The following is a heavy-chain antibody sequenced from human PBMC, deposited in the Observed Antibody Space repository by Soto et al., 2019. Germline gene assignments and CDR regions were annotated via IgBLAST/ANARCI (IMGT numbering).Heavy chain of an antibody. J-gene: IGHJ4*02. CDR3: AKGDKYYYDSSGSANDY. CDR2: ISDTGGRT. D-gene: IGHD3-22*01. V-gene: IGHV3-23*01. CDR1: GFTFSSYA. Sequence: EVQLLESGGGLVQPGGSLRLSCAASGFTFSSYAMSWVRQAPGKGLEWVSGISDTGGRTYYADSVQGRITISRDNSKSTLYLQMNSLRTEDTAVYYCAKGDKYYYDSSGSANDYWGQGTLVTVSS.